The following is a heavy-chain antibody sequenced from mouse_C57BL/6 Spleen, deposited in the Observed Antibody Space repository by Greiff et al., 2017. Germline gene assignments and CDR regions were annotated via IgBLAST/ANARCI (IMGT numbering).Heavy chain of an antibody. D-gene: IGHD1-1*01. V-gene: IGHV1-62-2*01. CDR2: FYPGSGSI. CDR1: GYTFTEYT. J-gene: IGHJ1*03. Sequence: QVQLQQSGAELVKPGASVKLSCKASGYTFTEYTIHWVKQRSGQGLEWIGWFYPGSGSIKYKEKFKDKATLTADTSSSTVYLELSRLTSEDSAVYCCARHEVTTVVARDWYFDVRGTGTTVTVTS. CDR3: ARHEVTTVVARDWYFDV.